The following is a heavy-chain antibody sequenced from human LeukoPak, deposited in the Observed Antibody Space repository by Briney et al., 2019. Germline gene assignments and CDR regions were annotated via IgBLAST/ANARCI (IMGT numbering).Heavy chain of an antibody. V-gene: IGHV4-59*08. CDR2: IYYRGST. D-gene: IGHD3-22*01. CDR1: GGSISSYY. Sequence: SETLSLTCTVSGGSISSYYWSWIRRPPGKGLEWIGYIYYRGSTNYNPSLKSRVTISVDTSKNQFSLKLSSVTAADTAVYYCARPAIVGTHDAFDIWGQGTMVTVSS. CDR3: ARPAIVGTHDAFDI. J-gene: IGHJ3*02.